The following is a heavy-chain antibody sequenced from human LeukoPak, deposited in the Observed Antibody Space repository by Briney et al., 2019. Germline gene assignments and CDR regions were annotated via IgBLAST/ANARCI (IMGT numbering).Heavy chain of an antibody. J-gene: IGHJ3*02. CDR1: GYDFRSYW. Sequence: GESLKISCKGSGYDFRSYWIGWVRQMPGKGLEWMGISYPGDSDTRYSPSFQGQVTISADKSISTAYLQWSSLKASDTAMYYCARGYCSNGLCHDAFDIWGQGTMVTVSS. V-gene: IGHV5-51*01. CDR3: ARGYCSNGLCHDAFDI. D-gene: IGHD2-8*01. CDR2: SYPGDSDT.